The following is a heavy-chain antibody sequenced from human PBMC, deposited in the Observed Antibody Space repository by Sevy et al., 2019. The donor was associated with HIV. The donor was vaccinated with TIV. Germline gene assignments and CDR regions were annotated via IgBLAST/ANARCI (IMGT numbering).Heavy chain of an antibody. D-gene: IGHD1-7*01. Sequence: ASVKVSCKASGGTFSSYAISWVRQAPGQGLEWMGGIIPIFGTANYAQKFQGRVTITADESTSTAYMELSSLRSEDTAVYYCAGSGITGTRGAFDYWGRGTLVTVSS. V-gene: IGHV1-69*13. CDR1: GGTFSSYA. CDR2: IIPIFGTA. J-gene: IGHJ4*02. CDR3: AGSGITGTRGAFDY.